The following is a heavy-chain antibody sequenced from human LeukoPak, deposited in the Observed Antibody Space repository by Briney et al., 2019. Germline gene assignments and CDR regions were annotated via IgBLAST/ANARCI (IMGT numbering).Heavy chain of an antibody. D-gene: IGHD2-8*02. J-gene: IGHJ4*02. Sequence: SETLSLTCTYYGGSFSSYYWSWVRQPPGKGLEWIGEINHSGSTTYNPSLRSRVTISVDTSKKHFSLKLTSVTAADTAVYFCAQTLEVSTITVHYWGQGTLVTVSS. CDR3: AQTLEVSTITVHY. V-gene: IGHV4-34*01. CDR2: INHSGST. CDR1: GGSFSSYY.